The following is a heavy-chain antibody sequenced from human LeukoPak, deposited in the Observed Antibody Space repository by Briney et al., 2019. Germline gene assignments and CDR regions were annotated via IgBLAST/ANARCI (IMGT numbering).Heavy chain of an antibody. J-gene: IGHJ4*02. Sequence: PSETLSLTCAVYGGSFSGYYWSWIRQPPGKGLEWIGEINHSGSTNYNPSLKSRVTISVDTSKNQFSLKLSSVTAADTAVYYCASSQFGELSLWYFDYWGQGTLVTVSS. D-gene: IGHD3-10*01. CDR2: INHSGST. CDR3: ASSQFGELSLWYFDY. V-gene: IGHV4-34*01. CDR1: GGSFSGYY.